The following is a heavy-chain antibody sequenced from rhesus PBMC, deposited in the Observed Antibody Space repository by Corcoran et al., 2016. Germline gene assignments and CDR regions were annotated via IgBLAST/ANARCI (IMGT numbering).Heavy chain of an antibody. J-gene: IGHJ4*01. CDR2: ISGSSGST. V-gene: IGHV4-65*01. CDR1: GGSIRSSTW. Sequence: VQLQESGPGLVRPSATLSLTCAVSGGSIRSSTWWGWSRHPPGKGLEWLGYISGSSGSTYYNPSLKSRVTISTDTSKNQFSLKLSSVTAADTAVYYCARPEVYWGQGVLVTVSS. CDR3: ARPEVY.